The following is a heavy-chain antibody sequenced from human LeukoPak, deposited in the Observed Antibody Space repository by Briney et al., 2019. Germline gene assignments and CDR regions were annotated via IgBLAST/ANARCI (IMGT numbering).Heavy chain of an antibody. J-gene: IGHJ6*03. CDR1: GGSISSYY. D-gene: IGHD3-3*01. Sequence: PSETLSLTCTVSGGSISSYYWSWVRQAAGKGLEWIGRIYTSGSTNYNPSLKSPVTMSVDASKKQFSLKLSSVTAADTAVYYCARDRYYDFWSGYPDSYYYMDVWGKGTTVTVSS. CDR2: IYTSGST. V-gene: IGHV4-4*07. CDR3: ARDRYYDFWSGYPDSYYYMDV.